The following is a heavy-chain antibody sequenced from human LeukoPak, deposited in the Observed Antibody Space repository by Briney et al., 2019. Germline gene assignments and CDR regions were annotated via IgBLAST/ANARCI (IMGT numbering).Heavy chain of an antibody. V-gene: IGHV3-11*01. CDR3: ARDRLRLGELPILNKKNNYSDY. CDR1: GFTFSDYY. Sequence: GGSLRLSCAASGFTFSDYYMSWIRQAPGKGLEWVSYISSSGSTIYYADSVKGRFTISRDNAKNSLYLQMNSLRAEDTAVYYCARDRLRLGELPILNKKNNYSDYWGQGTLVTVSS. D-gene: IGHD3-16*01. CDR2: ISSSGSTI. J-gene: IGHJ4*02.